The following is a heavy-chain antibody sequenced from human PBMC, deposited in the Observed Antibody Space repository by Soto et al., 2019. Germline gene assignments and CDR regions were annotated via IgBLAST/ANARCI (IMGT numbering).Heavy chain of an antibody. CDR1: SGSISSSNW. Sequence: QVQLQESGPGLVKPSGTLSLTCAVSSGSISSSNWWSWVRQPPGKGLEWIGEIYHSGSTNYNPSLTSRVTKSVDKSKNQFSLKLSSVTAADTAMYYCARGQYCSGGSCSPDYYYMDVWGKGTTVTVSS. J-gene: IGHJ6*03. D-gene: IGHD2-15*01. CDR2: IYHSGST. CDR3: ARGQYCSGGSCSPDYYYMDV. V-gene: IGHV4-4*02.